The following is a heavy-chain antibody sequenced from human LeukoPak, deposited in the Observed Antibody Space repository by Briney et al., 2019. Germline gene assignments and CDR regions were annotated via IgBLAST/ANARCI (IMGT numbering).Heavy chain of an antibody. V-gene: IGHV3-53*01. CDR1: GFTVNSNY. J-gene: IGHJ4*02. CDR2: IYSGGST. D-gene: IGHD5-12*01. Sequence: GGSLRLSCAASGFTVNSNYMSWVRQAPGKGLEWVSFIYSGGSTSYADSVKGRFTISRDNSKNTLYLQMNSLRAEDTAVYYCARGGYSGYDWVDYWGQGTLVTVSS. CDR3: ARGGYSGYDWVDY.